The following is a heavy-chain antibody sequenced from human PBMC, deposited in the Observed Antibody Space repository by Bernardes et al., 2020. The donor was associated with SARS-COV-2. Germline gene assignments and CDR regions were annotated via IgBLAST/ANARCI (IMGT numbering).Heavy chain of an antibody. Sequence: ASVKVSCKTSGYIFSTYGITWVRQAPGQGLEWMGWISAYTGNKNHAENFQGRFTMTADTSTSTAYMELRGLRSDDTAVYYCARDTYQTMYHSNAMDVWGQGTTVTVSS. CDR2: ISAYTGNK. CDR1: GYIFSTYG. D-gene: IGHD3-10*01. V-gene: IGHV1-18*01. CDR3: ARDTYQTMYHSNAMDV. J-gene: IGHJ6*02.